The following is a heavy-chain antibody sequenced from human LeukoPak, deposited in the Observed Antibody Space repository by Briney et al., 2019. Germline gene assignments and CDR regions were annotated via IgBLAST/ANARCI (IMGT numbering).Heavy chain of an antibody. CDR1: GGSISSSSYY. D-gene: IGHD3-22*01. J-gene: IGHJ4*02. Sequence: SETLSLTCTVSGGSISSSSYYWGWIRQPPGKGLEWIGSIYYSGSTYYNPSLKSRVTISVDTSKNQFSLKLSSVTAADTAVYYCASGGASSGAPPSYYYDSSGYYYVAFDYWGQGTLVTVSS. CDR3: ASGGASSGAPPSYYYDSSGYYYVAFDY. V-gene: IGHV4-39*07. CDR2: IYYSGST.